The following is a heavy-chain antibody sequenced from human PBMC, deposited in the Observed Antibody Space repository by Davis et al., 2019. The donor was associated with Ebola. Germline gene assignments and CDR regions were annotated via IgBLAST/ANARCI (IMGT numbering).Heavy chain of an antibody. J-gene: IGHJ6*02. V-gene: IGHV1-2*02. CDR2: LNPNSGVA. CDR3: ARQGQYYGLDI. Sequence: ASVKVSCKASQFTLTAYYMHWVRQAPGQGLEWVAWLNPNSGVAKYTERFQGRTTLTRATSISTAYMELKNLTSDDTAVYYCARQGQYYGLDIWGQGTTVTVSS. CDR1: QFTLTAYY.